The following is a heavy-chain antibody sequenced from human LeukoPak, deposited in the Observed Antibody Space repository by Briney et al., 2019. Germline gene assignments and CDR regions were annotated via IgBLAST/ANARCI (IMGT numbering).Heavy chain of an antibody. Sequence: PGGSLGLSCAVSGFTFSDHYMSWIRQAPGKGLEWVSVIYSGGSTYYADSVKGRFTISRDNSKNTLYLQMNSLRAEDTAVYYCARSSSSSVIYYLDLDYWGQGTLVTVSS. CDR2: IYSGGST. J-gene: IGHJ4*02. CDR3: ARSSSSSVIYYLDLDY. D-gene: IGHD6-6*01. V-gene: IGHV3-53*01. CDR1: GFTFSDHY.